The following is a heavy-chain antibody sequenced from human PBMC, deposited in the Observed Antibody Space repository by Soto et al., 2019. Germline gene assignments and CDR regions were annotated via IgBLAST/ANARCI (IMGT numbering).Heavy chain of an antibody. CDR2: ISGSGGST. D-gene: IGHD4-17*01. J-gene: IGHJ4*02. CDR1: GFTFSSYA. V-gene: IGHV3-23*01. CDR3: AKDRYGDYGYFDY. Sequence: GGSLRLSSAASGFTFSSYAMSWVRQAPGKGLEWVSAISGSGGSTYYADSVKGRFTISRDNSKNTLYLQMNSLRAEDTAVYYCAKDRYGDYGYFDYWGQGTLVTVSS.